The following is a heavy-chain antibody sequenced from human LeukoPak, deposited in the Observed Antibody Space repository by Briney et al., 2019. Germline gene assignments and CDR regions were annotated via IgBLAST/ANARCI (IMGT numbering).Heavy chain of an antibody. CDR2: IIPIFGTA. CDR1: GGTFSRYA. V-gene: IGHV1-69*05. D-gene: IGHD6-19*01. J-gene: IGHJ3*02. CDR3: ARARAGLDAFDI. Sequence: GASVKVSCKASGGTFSRYAISWVRQAPGQGVGWMGGIIPIFGTANYAQKFQGRVTITTDEFTSTAYMELSSLRSEDTAVYYCARARAGLDAFDIWGQGTMVTVSS.